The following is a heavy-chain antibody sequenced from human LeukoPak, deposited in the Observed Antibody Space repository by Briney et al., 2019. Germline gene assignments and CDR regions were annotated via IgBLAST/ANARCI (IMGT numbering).Heavy chain of an antibody. CDR3: ATYKNQPHTLFFDF. J-gene: IGHJ4*02. V-gene: IGHV3-7*02. Sequence: GGSLRLSCAASAFTFSSYWMSWVRQAPGKGLEWVANINEDGSEKNYVDSVKGRFTTSRDNAKNSLSLQMNSLRSEDTAVYYCATYKNQPHTLFFDFWGQGALVTVSA. CDR2: INEDGSEK. CDR1: AFTFSSYW. D-gene: IGHD1-14*01.